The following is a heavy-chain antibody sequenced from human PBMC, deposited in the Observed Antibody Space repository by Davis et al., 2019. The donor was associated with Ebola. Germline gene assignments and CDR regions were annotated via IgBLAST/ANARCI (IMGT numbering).Heavy chain of an antibody. D-gene: IGHD2-8*01. CDR3: ARAYAMGYYYGMDV. CDR1: GCSISSYY. J-gene: IGHJ6*02. CDR2: IYYSGST. Sequence: SETLSLTCTVSGCSISSYYWSWIRQPPGKGLEWIWYIYYSGSTNYNPSLKSRVTISVDTSKNQFSLKLSSVTAAGTAVYYCARAYAMGYYYGMDVWGQGTTVTVSS. V-gene: IGHV4-59*01.